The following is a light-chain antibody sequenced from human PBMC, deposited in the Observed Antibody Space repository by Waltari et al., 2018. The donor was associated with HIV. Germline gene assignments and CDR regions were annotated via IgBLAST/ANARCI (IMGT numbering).Light chain of an antibody. J-gene: IGLJ2*01. Sequence: SHELTQPPSLSVSPGPTARITCSGDALAKQYAYWYQRKPGQAPILVMYEDSERPSGIPERFSGSTSGTTVTLTITGIQAEDEADYYCQSGDRSATYPVFGGGTKLTVL. CDR3: QSGDRSATYPV. V-gene: IGLV3-25*03. CDR1: ALAKQY. CDR2: EDS.